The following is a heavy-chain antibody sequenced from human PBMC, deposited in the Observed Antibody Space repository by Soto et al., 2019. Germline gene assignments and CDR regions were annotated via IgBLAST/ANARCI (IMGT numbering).Heavy chain of an antibody. Sequence: EVQLVESGGDLVQPGGSLRVSCAASGFTLSSYWMRWVRQAPGKGLEWVATIKPDGSESYYVDSVKGRFTISRDNAKNSLYLHLNSLRVADTAVYYCAIESAGAQFSGGYGRYLDHWGQGPTVTVSS. CDR1: GFTLSSYW. CDR2: IKPDGSES. J-gene: IGHJ4*02. V-gene: IGHV3-7*01. CDR3: AIESAGAQFSGGYGRYLDH. D-gene: IGHD2-15*01.